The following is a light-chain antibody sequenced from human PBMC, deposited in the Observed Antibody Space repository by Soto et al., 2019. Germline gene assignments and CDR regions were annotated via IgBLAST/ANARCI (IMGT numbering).Light chain of an antibody. Sequence: DIQMTQSPSSVSASVGDRVTIACRASQGISIWLAWYQQKPGKAPKLLIYAASSLQSGVPSRFSGSGSGTDFTLTISRLQPEDFATYYCQQANSFLWTFGQGTKV. CDR2: AAS. V-gene: IGKV1-12*01. CDR3: QQANSFLWT. J-gene: IGKJ1*01. CDR1: QGISIW.